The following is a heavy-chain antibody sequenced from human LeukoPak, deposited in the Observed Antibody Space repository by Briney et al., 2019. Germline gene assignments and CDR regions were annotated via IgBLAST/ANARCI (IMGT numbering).Heavy chain of an antibody. Sequence: GGSLRLSCAASGFTFSSYGMHWVRQAPGKGLEWVAVISYDGSDKYYADSVKGRFTISRDNSKNTLHLQMISLRAEDTAVYYCARDQGAWGYGYNFDYWGQGTLVTVSS. V-gene: IGHV3-30*03. J-gene: IGHJ4*02. D-gene: IGHD3-16*01. CDR2: ISYDGSDK. CDR1: GFTFSSYG. CDR3: ARDQGAWGYGYNFDY.